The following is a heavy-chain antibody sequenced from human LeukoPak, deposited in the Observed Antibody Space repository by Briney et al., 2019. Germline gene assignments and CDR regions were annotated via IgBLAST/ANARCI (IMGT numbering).Heavy chain of an antibody. Sequence: SETLNLTCAVYGGSFSSYYWGWIRQPPGKGLEWIGSIYYSGSTYYNPSLKSRVTISVDTSKNQFSLKLSSVTAADTAVYYCARLMTHYFDYWKQVTLVTVSS. CDR2: IYYSGST. V-gene: IGHV4-39*01. D-gene: IGHD2-21*02. CDR1: GGSFSSYY. J-gene: IGHJ4*02. CDR3: ARLMTHYFDY.